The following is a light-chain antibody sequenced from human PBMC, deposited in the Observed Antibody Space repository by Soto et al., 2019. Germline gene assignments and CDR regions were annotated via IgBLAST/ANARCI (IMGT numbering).Light chain of an antibody. CDR2: AAS. CDR1: HGISSW. J-gene: IGKJ4*01. CDR3: QQASAIPLT. V-gene: IGKV1-12*01. Sequence: DIQMTQSPSFVSASVGDRVTITCRASHGISSWLSWFQQKPGKAHKLLIYAASRLQSGVPSRFSGGGSGSDFSLTITNLQPEYFANYFCQQASAIPLTFGGGTKVE.